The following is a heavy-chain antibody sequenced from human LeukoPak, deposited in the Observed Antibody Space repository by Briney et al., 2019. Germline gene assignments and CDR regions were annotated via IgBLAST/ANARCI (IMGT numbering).Heavy chain of an antibody. CDR3: ATVRRGYDFWSGYLYFDY. J-gene: IGHJ4*02. CDR1: GYTLTELS. Sequence: ASVKVSCKVSGYTLTELSMHWVRQAPGKGLEWMGGFDPEDGETIYAQKFQGRVTMTEDTSTDTAYMELSSLRSEDTAVYYCATVRRGYDFWSGYLYFDYWGQGTLVTVSS. D-gene: IGHD3-3*01. V-gene: IGHV1-24*01. CDR2: FDPEDGET.